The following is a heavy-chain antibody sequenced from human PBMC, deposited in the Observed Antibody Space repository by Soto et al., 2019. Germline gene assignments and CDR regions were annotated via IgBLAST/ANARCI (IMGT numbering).Heavy chain of an antibody. D-gene: IGHD2-2*01. CDR3: ARYSQYQQLGGFDP. V-gene: IGHV4-28*01. CDR1: GYSISGSNW. CDR2: IYYSGST. Sequence: SDTLSLTCAVSGYSISGSNWWGWIRQPPGKGLEWIGYIYYSGSTYYNPSLKSRVIMSVDTSKSQFSLKLSSVTAVDTAVYYCARYSQYQQLGGFDPWGQGTLVTVSS. J-gene: IGHJ5*02.